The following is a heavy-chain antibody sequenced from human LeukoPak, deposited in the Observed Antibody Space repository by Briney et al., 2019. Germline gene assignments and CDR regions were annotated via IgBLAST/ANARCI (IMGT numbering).Heavy chain of an antibody. CDR3: VRHLSAGRPAFDI. Sequence: SETLSLTCAVYGGSFSGYYWSWIRQPPGKGLEWIGEINHSGSTNYNPSLKSRVTISVDTSNNKFSLKLTSLTAADTAVYYCVRHLSAGRPAFDIWGQGTMVTVSS. CDR1: GGSFSGYY. J-gene: IGHJ3*02. CDR2: INHSGST. D-gene: IGHD2-15*01. V-gene: IGHV4-34*01.